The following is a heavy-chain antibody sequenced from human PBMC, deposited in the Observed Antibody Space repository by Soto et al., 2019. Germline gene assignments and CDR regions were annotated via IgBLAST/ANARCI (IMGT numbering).Heavy chain of an antibody. CDR1: GGSFSGYY. J-gene: IGHJ4*01. CDR2: INHSGST. CDR3: ARGPRVRLHHQTPKDGIDY. V-gene: IGHV4-34*01. D-gene: IGHD2-21*01. Sequence: QVQLQQWGAGLLKPSETLSLTCAGYGGSFSGYYWSWIRQPPGKGLAWIGEINHSGSTNYNPSLKSRVTISVDTAKNQFSRRLSSVTAADTAVYYCARGPRVRLHHQTPKDGIDYWGHGTLVTVSS.